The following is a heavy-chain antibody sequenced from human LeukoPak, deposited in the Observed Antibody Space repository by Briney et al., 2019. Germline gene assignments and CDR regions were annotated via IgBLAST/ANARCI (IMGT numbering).Heavy chain of an antibody. D-gene: IGHD4-17*01. CDR2: ISYDGSNK. CDR1: GFTFSSYG. V-gene: IGHV3-30*18. Sequence: GGSLRLSCAASGFTFSSYGMHWVCQAPGKGLEWVAVISYDGSNKYYADSVKGRFTISRDNSKNTLYLQMNSLRAEDTAVYYCAKDGGIDYGDELYYFDYWGQGTLVTVSS. CDR3: AKDGGIDYGDELYYFDY. J-gene: IGHJ4*02.